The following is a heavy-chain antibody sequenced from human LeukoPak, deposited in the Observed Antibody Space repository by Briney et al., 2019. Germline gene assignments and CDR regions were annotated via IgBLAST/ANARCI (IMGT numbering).Heavy chain of an antibody. CDR2: IYPGDSDT. CDR3: ARGSMVGATRNYFDY. Sequence: HGESLKISCKGSGYSITTYWIGWVRPMPGKGLEWMGIIYPGDSDTRYSPSFQGQVTISADKSISTAYLQWSNLKASDTAIYYCARGSMVGATRNYFDYWGQGTQVTVSS. CDR1: GYSITTYW. V-gene: IGHV5-51*01. J-gene: IGHJ4*02. D-gene: IGHD1-26*01.